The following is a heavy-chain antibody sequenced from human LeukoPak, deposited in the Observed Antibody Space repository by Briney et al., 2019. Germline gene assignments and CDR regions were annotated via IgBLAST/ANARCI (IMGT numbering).Heavy chain of an antibody. J-gene: IGHJ5*02. V-gene: IGHV4-39*01. CDR2: IYYSGST. CDR1: GGSISGSSYY. CDR3: ARQFKDYDILTGYFPNWFDP. D-gene: IGHD3-9*01. Sequence: PSETLSLTCSVSGGSISGSSYYWGWIRQPPGKGLEWIGSIYYSGSTYYNPSLKSRVTISVDTSKNQFSLKLSSVTAADTAVYYCARQFKDYDILTGYFPNWFDPWGQGTLVTVSS.